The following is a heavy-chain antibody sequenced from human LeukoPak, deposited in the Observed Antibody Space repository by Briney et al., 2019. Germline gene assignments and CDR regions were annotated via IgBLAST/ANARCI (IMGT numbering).Heavy chain of an antibody. CDR2: ISSSGGST. Sequence: GGSLRLSCAASGFTFNTYAMTWDRQAPGKGLEWVSAISSSGGSTYYADSVKGRFTTSKDNSKNTLYLQMNSLRAEDTAVYDCAKRAYTRYYDSSGYYYFDYWGQGTLVSVSS. J-gene: IGHJ4*02. D-gene: IGHD3-22*01. CDR3: AKRAYTRYYDSSGYYYFDY. V-gene: IGHV3-23*01. CDR1: GFTFNTYA.